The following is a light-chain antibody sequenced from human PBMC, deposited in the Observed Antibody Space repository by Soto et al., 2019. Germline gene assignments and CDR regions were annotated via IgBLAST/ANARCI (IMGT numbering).Light chain of an antibody. CDR1: QSISTW. V-gene: IGKV1-5*03. Sequence: DIQMPQSPSTLSASIGDRVTITCRASQSISTWLAWYQQKSGKAPKLLIYKASTLESGVPSRFSGSGSGTDFTLTISSLQPDDLATYYCQQYNVFPITFGQGTRLEI. CDR2: KAS. CDR3: QQYNVFPIT. J-gene: IGKJ5*01.